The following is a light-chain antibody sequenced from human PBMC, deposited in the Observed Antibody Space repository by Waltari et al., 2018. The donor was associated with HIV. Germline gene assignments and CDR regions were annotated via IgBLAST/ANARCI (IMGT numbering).Light chain of an antibody. J-gene: IGKJ3*01. CDR3: MQSLQTPIT. V-gene: IGKV2-28*01. CDR2: LGF. CDR1: QSLLDSNGLTY. Sequence: DIVMTQSPLSLPVTPGEPASISCRSSQSLLDSNGLTYMDWYLQKPGQSPQLLIYLGFNRASGVPDRFSGSGSGTDFTLKISRVEAEDVGVYYCMQSLQTPITFGPGTKVDIK.